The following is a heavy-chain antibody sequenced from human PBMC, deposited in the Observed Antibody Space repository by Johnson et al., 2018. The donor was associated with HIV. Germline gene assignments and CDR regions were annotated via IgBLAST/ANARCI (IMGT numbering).Heavy chain of an antibody. J-gene: IGHJ3*01. D-gene: IGHD3-10*01. V-gene: IGHV3-23*04. CDR1: GFPFRNYG. CDR3: AKTMAQGEYAFDV. CDR2: IGGSGTNP. Sequence: VQLVESGGALVQPGGSLRLSCAASGFPFRNYGMHWVRQASGKGLEWVSSIGGSGTNPYSPDSMKGRLTISRDNSKNSLYLQLTSLRDDDTAVYYCAKTMAQGEYAFDVWGQGTLVTVSS.